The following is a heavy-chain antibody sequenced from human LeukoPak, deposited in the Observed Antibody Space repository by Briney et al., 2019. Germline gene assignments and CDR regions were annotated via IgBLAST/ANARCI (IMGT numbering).Heavy chain of an antibody. J-gene: IGHJ1*01. CDR2: MNPNSGNT. CDR3: ARGRYCSGGSCYYLTEYFQH. V-gene: IGHV1-8*01. D-gene: IGHD2-15*01. Sequence: GASVKVSCKASGYTFTSYDINWVRQATGQGLEWMGWMNPNSGNTGYAQKFRGRVTMTRNTSISTAYMELSSLRSEDTAVYYCARGRYCSGGSCYYLTEYFQHWGQGTLVTVSS. CDR1: GYTFTSYD.